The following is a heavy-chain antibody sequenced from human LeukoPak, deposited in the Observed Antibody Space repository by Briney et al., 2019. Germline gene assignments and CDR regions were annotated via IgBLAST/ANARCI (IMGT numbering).Heavy chain of an antibody. CDR2: IYHSGST. V-gene: IGHV4-30-2*01. Sequence: SQTLSLTCAVSGGSISSGGYSWSWLRQPPGKGLEWIGYIYHSGSTYYNPSLKSRVTISVDRSKNQFSLKLSSVTAADTAVYYCARAAGYGDYVSWFDPWGQGTLVTVSS. D-gene: IGHD4-17*01. CDR1: GGSISSGGYS. J-gene: IGHJ5*02. CDR3: ARAAGYGDYVSWFDP.